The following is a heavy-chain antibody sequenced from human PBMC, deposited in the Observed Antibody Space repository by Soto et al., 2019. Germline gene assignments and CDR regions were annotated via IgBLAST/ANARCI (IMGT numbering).Heavy chain of an antibody. V-gene: IGHV1-8*01. CDR3: AREVNLSGLGV. D-gene: IGHD1-1*01. Sequence: QVQLVQSGAEVKKPGASVKVSCKASGYTFTSYDINWVRQATGQGLEWMGWMNPNSGNTGYAQKFEGRVTMNRNTSISKDYMELSSLRAEETAVYYCAREVNLSGLGVWGQGTTVTVSS. J-gene: IGHJ6*02. CDR2: MNPNSGNT. CDR1: GYTFTSYD.